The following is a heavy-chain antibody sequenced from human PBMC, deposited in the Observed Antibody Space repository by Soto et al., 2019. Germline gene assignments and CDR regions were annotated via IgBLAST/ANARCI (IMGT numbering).Heavy chain of an antibody. CDR1: GGSISSNSYY. J-gene: IGHJ5*02. CDR3: ARGSSDSSYGDGDWFDP. V-gene: IGHV4-30-2*01. CDR2: IYHSGST. Sequence: PSETLSLTCTVSGGSISSNSYYWGWIRQPPGKGLEWIGYIYHSGSTYYNPSLKSRVTISVDRSKNQFSLKLSSVTAADTAVYYCARGSSDSSYGDGDWFDPWGQGTLVTVSS. D-gene: IGHD5-18*01.